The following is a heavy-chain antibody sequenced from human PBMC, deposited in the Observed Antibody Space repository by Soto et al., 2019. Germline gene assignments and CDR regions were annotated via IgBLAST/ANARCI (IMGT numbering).Heavy chain of an antibody. J-gene: IGHJ2*01. CDR1: GGSITTSY. D-gene: IGHD1-26*01. V-gene: IGHV4-59*08. Sequence: QAQLQESGPGLVKPSETLSLTCTVSGGSITTSYWSWIRQPPGKGLEWIGYIYASGRTNSSPSLKSRVTISVDTCTNQFYLRLSSVTAADTAVYYWARHPNIVRAASDWYFDLWGRGTLVTVSS. CDR2: IYASGRT. CDR3: ARHPNIVRAASDWYFDL.